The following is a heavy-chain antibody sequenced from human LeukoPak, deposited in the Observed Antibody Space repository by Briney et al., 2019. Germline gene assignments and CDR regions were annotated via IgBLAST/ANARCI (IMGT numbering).Heavy chain of an antibody. D-gene: IGHD2-2*01. J-gene: IGHJ6*04. Sequence: SETLSLTCTVSGGSISSSSYYWGWIRQPPGKGLEWIGSIYYSGSTYYNPSLKSRVTISVDTSKNQFSLKLSSVTAANTAVYYCARPLGYCSSTSCLDVWGKGTTVTVSS. CDR2: IYYSGST. CDR1: GGSISSSSYY. CDR3: ARPLGYCSSTSCLDV. V-gene: IGHV4-39*01.